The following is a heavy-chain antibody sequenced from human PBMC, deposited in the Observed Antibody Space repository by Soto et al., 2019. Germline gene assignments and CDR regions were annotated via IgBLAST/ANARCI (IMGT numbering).Heavy chain of an antibody. CDR2: INPNSGGT. V-gene: IGHV1-2*04. Sequence: ASVKVSCKASGYTFTGYYMHWVRQAPGQGLEWMGWINPNSGGTNYAQKFQGWVTMTRDTSISTAYMELSRLRSDDTAVYYCARDEVITGTKGMDYYYGMAVWGQGTTVTVSS. D-gene: IGHD1-7*01. J-gene: IGHJ6*02. CDR1: GYTFTGYY. CDR3: ARDEVITGTKGMDYYYGMAV.